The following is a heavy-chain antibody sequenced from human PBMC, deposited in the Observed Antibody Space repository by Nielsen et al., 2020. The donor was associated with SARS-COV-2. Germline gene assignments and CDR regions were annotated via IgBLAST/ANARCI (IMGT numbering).Heavy chain of an antibody. D-gene: IGHD6-13*01. V-gene: IGHV1-69*13. CDR3: ARFKYGSSWYYAFDI. CDR1: GDTFSSYA. Sequence: SVKVSCKASGDTFSSYAISWVRQAPGQGLEWMGGIIPIFGTANYAQKFQGRVTITADESTSTAYMELSSLRSEDTAVYYCARFKYGSSWYYAFDIWGQGTMVTVSS. J-gene: IGHJ3*02. CDR2: IIPIFGTA.